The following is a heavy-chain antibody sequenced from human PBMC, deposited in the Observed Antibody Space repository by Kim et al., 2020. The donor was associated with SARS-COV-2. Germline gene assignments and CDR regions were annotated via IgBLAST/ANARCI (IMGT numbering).Heavy chain of an antibody. CDR1: GGSVSSGSYY. D-gene: IGHD2-2*01. Sequence: SETLSLTCTVSGGSVSSGSYYWSWIRQPPGKGLEWIGYIYYSGSTNYNPSLKSRVTISVDTSKNQFSLKLSSVTAADTAVYYCAGGRFYCSSTSCQPTNYYYYGMDVWGQGTTVTVSS. CDR2: IYYSGST. J-gene: IGHJ6*02. CDR3: AGGRFYCSSTSCQPTNYYYYGMDV. V-gene: IGHV4-61*01.